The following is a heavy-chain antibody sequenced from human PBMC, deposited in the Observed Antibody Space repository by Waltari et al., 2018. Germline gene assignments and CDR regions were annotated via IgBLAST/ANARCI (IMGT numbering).Heavy chain of an antibody. D-gene: IGHD5-18*01. CDR1: GGSFSGYY. CDR3: ARAPDTAMVNWYFDL. J-gene: IGHJ2*01. Sequence: QVQLQQWGAGLLKPSETLSLTCAVYGGSFSGYYWSWTRQPPGKGLEWIGEINHSGSTNYNPSLKSRVTISVDTSKNQFSLKLSSVTAADTAVYYCARAPDTAMVNWYFDLWGRGTLVTVSS. V-gene: IGHV4-34*01. CDR2: INHSGST.